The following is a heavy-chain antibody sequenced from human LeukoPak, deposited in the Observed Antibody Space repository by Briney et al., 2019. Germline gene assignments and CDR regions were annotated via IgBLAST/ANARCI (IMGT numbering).Heavy chain of an antibody. J-gene: IGHJ4*02. CDR1: GYTFTSYY. CDR2: INPSGGST. V-gene: IGHV1-46*01. CDR3: ARGRKYFGSGSYYPFDY. Sequence: ASVKVSCKASGYTFTSYYMHWVRQAPGQGLEWMGIINPSGGSTSYAQKSQGRVTMTRDMSTSTVYMELSSLRSEDTAVYYCARGRKYFGSGSYYPFDYWGQGTLVTVSS. D-gene: IGHD3-10*01.